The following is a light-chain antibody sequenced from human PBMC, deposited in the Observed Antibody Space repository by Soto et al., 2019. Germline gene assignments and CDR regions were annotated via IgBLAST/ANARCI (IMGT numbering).Light chain of an antibody. Sequence: QSVLTQHRSVSGSPGQSVTISCTGSSSDVGVYNYVSWYQQYPGKAPKIMIYDVSKRPSGVPDRFSGSKSDNTASLTISGLQAEDEADYYCCSYAGSYTFVFGIGTKVT. CDR2: DVS. J-gene: IGLJ1*01. V-gene: IGLV2-11*01. CDR1: SSDVGVYNY. CDR3: CSYAGSYTFV.